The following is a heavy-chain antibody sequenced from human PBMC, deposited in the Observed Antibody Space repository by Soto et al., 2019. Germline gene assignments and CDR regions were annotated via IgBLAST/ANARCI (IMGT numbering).Heavy chain of an antibody. D-gene: IGHD3-3*01. Sequence: SETLSLTCTVSGGSISSSSYYWGWIRQPPGKGLEWIGSIYYSGSTYYNPSLKSRVTISVDTSKNQFSLKLSSVTAADTAVYYCARAATYYDFWSGYYQAVAFDIWGQGTMVTVSS. CDR3: ARAATYYDFWSGYYQAVAFDI. CDR1: GGSISSSSYY. CDR2: IYYSGST. V-gene: IGHV4-39*07. J-gene: IGHJ3*02.